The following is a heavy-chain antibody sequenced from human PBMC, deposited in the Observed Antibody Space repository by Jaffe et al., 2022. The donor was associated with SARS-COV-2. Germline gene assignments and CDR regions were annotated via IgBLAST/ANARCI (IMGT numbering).Heavy chain of an antibody. CDR2: ISSGSGTI. V-gene: IGHV3-48*01. J-gene: IGHJ6*03. Sequence: EVQLVESGGGLVQPGGSLRLSCAASGFSFSGQHMNWVRQAPGKGLEWVAYISSGSGTIYYADSVKGRFTISRDNAKNSLYLQMNSLRAEDTAVYYCARDPDSSGYSSYYLDVWGKGTTVTVTS. CDR3: ARDPDSSGYSSYYLDV. D-gene: IGHD3-22*01. CDR1: GFSFSGQH.